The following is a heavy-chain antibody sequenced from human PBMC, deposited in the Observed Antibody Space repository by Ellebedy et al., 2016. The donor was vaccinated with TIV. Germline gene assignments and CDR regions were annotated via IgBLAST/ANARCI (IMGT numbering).Heavy chain of an antibody. J-gene: IGHJ4*02. CDR1: GYSFTSYW. Sequence: GESLKISCKGSGYSFTSYWISWVRQMPGKGLEWMGRIDPSDSYTNYSPSFQGHVTISADKSISTAYLQWSSLKASDTAMYYCARLVVGVRQQLVLFDYWGQGTLVTVSS. V-gene: IGHV5-10-1*01. CDR2: IDPSDSYT. CDR3: ARLVVGVRQQLVLFDY. D-gene: IGHD6-13*01.